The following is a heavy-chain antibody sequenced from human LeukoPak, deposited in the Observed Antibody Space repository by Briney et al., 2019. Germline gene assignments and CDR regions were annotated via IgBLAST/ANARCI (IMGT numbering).Heavy chain of an antibody. CDR1: GGSISSHY. D-gene: IGHD3-3*01. Sequence: SETLSLTCSVSGGSISSHYWSWIRQTPGKGLEWIGYVFYGGSDNNDINYNPSLKTRVIISLDTSKNQFSLKLSSVTAADTAVYYCASLYYDFWSGYYSDYWGQGTLVTVSS. J-gene: IGHJ4*02. CDR2: VFYGGSDNNDI. CDR3: ASLYYDFWSGYYSDY. V-gene: IGHV4-59*08.